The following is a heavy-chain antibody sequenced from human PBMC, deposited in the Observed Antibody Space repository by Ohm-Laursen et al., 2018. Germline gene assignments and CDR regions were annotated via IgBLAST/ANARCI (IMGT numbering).Heavy chain of an antibody. J-gene: IGHJ5*02. Sequence: GSLRLSCTASGFTFSSYAMSWVRQAPGKGLEWVSAISGSGGSTYYADSVKGRFTISRDNSKNTLYLQMNSLRAEDTAVYYCAKDGSPNPTPKNWFDPWGQGTLVTVSS. D-gene: IGHD1-14*01. V-gene: IGHV3-23*01. CDR2: ISGSGGST. CDR3: AKDGSPNPTPKNWFDP. CDR1: GFTFSSYA.